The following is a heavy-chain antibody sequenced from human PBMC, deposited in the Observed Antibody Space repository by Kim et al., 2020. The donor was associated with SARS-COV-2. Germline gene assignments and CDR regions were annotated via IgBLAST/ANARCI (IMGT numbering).Heavy chain of an antibody. V-gene: IGHV3-30-3*01. D-gene: IGHD3-16*01. CDR3: ARDMRRPGPKT. Sequence: GGSLRLSCAASGFTFSSYAMHWVRQAPGKGLEWVAVISYDGSNKYYADSVKGRFTISRDNSKNTLYLQMNSLRAEDTAVYYCARDMRRPGPKTWGQGTLVTVSS. CDR1: GFTFSSYA. CDR2: ISYDGSNK. J-gene: IGHJ4*02.